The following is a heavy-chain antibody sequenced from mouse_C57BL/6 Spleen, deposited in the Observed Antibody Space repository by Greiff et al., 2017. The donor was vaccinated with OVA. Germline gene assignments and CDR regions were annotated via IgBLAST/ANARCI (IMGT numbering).Heavy chain of an antibody. CDR2: INPYNGGT. Sequence: VQLQQSGPVLVKPGASVKMSCKASGYTFTDYYMNWVKQSHGKSLEWIGVINPYNGGTSYNQKFKGKATLTVDKSSSTAYMELNSLTSEDSAVYYCARGEYYGSSPYYFDYWGQGTTLTVSS. CDR3: ARGEYYGSSPYYFDY. J-gene: IGHJ2*01. CDR1: GYTFTDYY. V-gene: IGHV1-19*01. D-gene: IGHD1-1*01.